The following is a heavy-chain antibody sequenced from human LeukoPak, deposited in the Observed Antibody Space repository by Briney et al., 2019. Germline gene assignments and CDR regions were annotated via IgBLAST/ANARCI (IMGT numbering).Heavy chain of an antibody. J-gene: IGHJ4*02. CDR1: GYSISSGYY. V-gene: IGHV4-38-2*02. CDR2: IYHSGST. Sequence: PSETLSLTCTVSGYSISSGYYWGWIRQPPGKGLEWIGSIYHSGSTYYNASLKSRVTISVDTSKNQFSLKLSSVTAADTAVYYCASVLRDGYNYGVFDYWGQGTLVTVSS. D-gene: IGHD5-24*01. CDR3: ASVLRDGYNYGVFDY.